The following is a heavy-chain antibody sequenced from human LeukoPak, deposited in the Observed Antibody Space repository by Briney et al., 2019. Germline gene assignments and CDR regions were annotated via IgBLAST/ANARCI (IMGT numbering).Heavy chain of an antibody. J-gene: IGHJ4*02. V-gene: IGHV4-59*01. CDR2: ILYSGTTT. CDR3: ARVGDWNDLVY. Sequence: SGTLSLTCTVSGGSISPYYWSWIRQTPGKGLEWIGYILYSGTTTNYNPSLKSRVTTSVDTSKNQFSLKLSSVTAADTAVYYCARVGDWNDLVYWGQGTLVTVSS. CDR1: GGSISPYY. D-gene: IGHD1-1*01.